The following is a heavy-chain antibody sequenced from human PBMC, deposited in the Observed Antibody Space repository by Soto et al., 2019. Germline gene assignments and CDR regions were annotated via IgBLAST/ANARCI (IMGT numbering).Heavy chain of an antibody. D-gene: IGHD4-17*01. V-gene: IGHV4-30-4*01. CDR1: GGSISSGDYY. CDR3: ARVTTVTKDYGMGV. Sequence: SETLSLTCTVSGGSISSGDYYWSWIRQPPGKGLEWIGYIYYSGSTYYNPSLKSRVTISVDTSKNQFSLKLSSVTAADTAVYYCARVTTVTKDYGMGVWGQGTTVTVSS. CDR2: IYYSGST. J-gene: IGHJ6*02.